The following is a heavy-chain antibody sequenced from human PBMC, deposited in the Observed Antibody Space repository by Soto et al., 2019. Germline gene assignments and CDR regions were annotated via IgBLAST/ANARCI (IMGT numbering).Heavy chain of an antibody. D-gene: IGHD5-18*01. CDR3: AKDWDSYGLYGMDV. J-gene: IGHJ6*02. V-gene: IGHV3-30*18. CDR2: ISYDGSNK. CDR1: GFTFSSYG. Sequence: QVQLVESGGGVVQPGRSLRLSCAASGFTFSSYGMHWVRQAPGNGLEWVAVISYDGSNKYYADSVKGRFTISRDNSKNTLYLQMNSLRAEDTAVYYCAKDWDSYGLYGMDVWGQRTTVTVSS.